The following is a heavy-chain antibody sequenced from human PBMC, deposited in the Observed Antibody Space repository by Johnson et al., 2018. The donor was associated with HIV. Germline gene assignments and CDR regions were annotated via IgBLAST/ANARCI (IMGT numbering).Heavy chain of an antibody. J-gene: IGHJ3*02. D-gene: IGHD3-22*01. CDR2: ISYDGSNK. V-gene: IGHV3-30-3*01. CDR3: ARGGLTYYYDSSGYPDAFDI. CDR1: GFTFSSYA. Sequence: QVQLVESGGGVVQPGRSLRLSCAASGFTFSSYAMHWVRQAPGKGVEWVAVISYDGSNKYYADSVKGRFTISRDNSKNTLYLQMNSLRAEDTAVYYCARGGLTYYYDSSGYPDAFDIWGQGTMVTVSS.